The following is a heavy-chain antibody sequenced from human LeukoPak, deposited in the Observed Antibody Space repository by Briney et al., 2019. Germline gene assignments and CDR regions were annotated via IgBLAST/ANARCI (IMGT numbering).Heavy chain of an antibody. J-gene: IGHJ4*02. CDR2: INHSGST. D-gene: IGHD6-19*01. Sequence: SETLSLTCAVYGGSFSGYYWSWIRQPPGKELEWIGEINHSGSTNYNPSLKSRVTISVDTSKNQFSLKLSSVTAADTAVYYCARGVSSGHTYYFDYWGQGTLVTVSS. CDR3: ARGVSSGHTYYFDY. V-gene: IGHV4-34*01. CDR1: GGSFSGYY.